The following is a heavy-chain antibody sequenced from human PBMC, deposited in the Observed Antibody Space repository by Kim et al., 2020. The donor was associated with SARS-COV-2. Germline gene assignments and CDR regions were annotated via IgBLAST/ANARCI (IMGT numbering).Heavy chain of an antibody. J-gene: IGHJ2*01. CDR2: IYYNGNK. CDR1: GGSITSSSYY. Sequence: SETLSLTCTVCGGSITSSSYYWAWIRQPPGKGLECIGNIYYNGNKYYNPSLRSRVTIAVDTSKNEFALKLTSVTAADTAVYYCSRHVRNWYFDLWGRGTLVTVSS. V-gene: IGHV4-39*01. CDR3: SRHVRNWYFDL.